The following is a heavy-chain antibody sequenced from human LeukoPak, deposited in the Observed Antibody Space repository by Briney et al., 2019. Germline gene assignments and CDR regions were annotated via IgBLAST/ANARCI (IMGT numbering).Heavy chain of an antibody. Sequence: GESLKISCKGSGYSFTSYWIGWVRQMPGKGLEWMGIIYPGDSDTRYSPSFQGQVTISADKSISTAYLQWSSLKASDTAMYYCARQVRTGYDILTGRGYYYMDVRGKGTTVTVSS. CDR2: IYPGDSDT. V-gene: IGHV5-51*01. J-gene: IGHJ6*03. D-gene: IGHD3-9*01. CDR1: GYSFTSYW. CDR3: ARQVRTGYDILTGRGYYYMDV.